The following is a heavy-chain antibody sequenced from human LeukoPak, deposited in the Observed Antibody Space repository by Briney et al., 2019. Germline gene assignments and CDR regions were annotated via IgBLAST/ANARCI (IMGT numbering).Heavy chain of an antibody. Sequence: ASLKVSCKASGYTFTSYGISWVRQAPGQGLEWMGWISAYNGNTNYAQKVQGRVTMTTDTSTSTAYMELRSLRSDDTAVYYCARAKDMIVATYYFDYWGQGTLVTVSS. CDR2: ISAYNGNT. CDR3: ARAKDMIVATYYFDY. J-gene: IGHJ4*02. D-gene: IGHD3-22*01. CDR1: GYTFTSYG. V-gene: IGHV1-18*01.